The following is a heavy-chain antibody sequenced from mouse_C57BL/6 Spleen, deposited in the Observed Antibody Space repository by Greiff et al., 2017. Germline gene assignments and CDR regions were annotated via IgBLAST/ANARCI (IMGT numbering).Heavy chain of an antibody. V-gene: IGHV1-26*01. Sequence: VQLQQSGPELVKPGASVKISCKASGYTFTDYYMNWVKQSHGKSLEWIGDINPNNGGTSYNQKFKGKATLTVDTTSSTAYMELRSLTSEDSAVYYCARSFGDWGQGTTLTVSS. CDR1: GYTFTDYY. CDR2: INPNNGGT. CDR3: ARSFGD. J-gene: IGHJ2*01.